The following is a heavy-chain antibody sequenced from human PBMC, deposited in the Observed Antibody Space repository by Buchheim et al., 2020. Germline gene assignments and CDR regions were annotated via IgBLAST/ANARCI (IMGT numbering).Heavy chain of an antibody. V-gene: IGHV4-61*01. D-gene: IGHD1-26*01. Sequence: QVQLQESGPGLVKPSETLSLTCTVSGGSVSSGSYYWSWIRQPPGKGLEWIGYIYYSGSTNYHPSLKSRVTISVDTSKNQFSLKLSSVTAADTAVYYCARGGGLSGSYSFDYWGQGTL. CDR3: ARGGGLSGSYSFDY. CDR1: GGSVSSGSYY. J-gene: IGHJ4*02. CDR2: IYYSGST.